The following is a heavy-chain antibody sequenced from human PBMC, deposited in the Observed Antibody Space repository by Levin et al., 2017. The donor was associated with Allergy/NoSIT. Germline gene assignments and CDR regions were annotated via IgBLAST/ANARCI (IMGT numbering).Heavy chain of an antibody. CDR1: GYTFTSYY. D-gene: IGHD1-26*01. Sequence: ASVKVSCKASGYTFTSYYLHWVRQAPGQGLEWMGIINPSGGSTNYAQKFQGRITLTRDTSTTTMYMELSSLRSEDTAVYYCARDPYSGTYTIGYYFDYWGQGTLVTVSS. CDR2: INPSGGST. CDR3: ARDPYSGTYTIGYYFDY. V-gene: IGHV1-46*01. J-gene: IGHJ4*02.